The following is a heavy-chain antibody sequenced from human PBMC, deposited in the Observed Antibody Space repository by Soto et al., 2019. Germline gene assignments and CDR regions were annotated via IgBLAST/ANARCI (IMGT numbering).Heavy chain of an antibody. CDR2: INPSGGST. J-gene: IGHJ3*02. V-gene: IGHV1-46*01. D-gene: IGHD4-17*01. Sequence: QVQLVQSGAEVKKPGASVKVSCKASGYTFTSYYMHWVRQAPGQGLEWMGIINPSGGSTSYAQKFQGRVTMTRDTSTSTVYMELSSLRSEDTAVYYCARDDVMTTVTMFAFDIWGQGTMVTVSS. CDR1: GYTFTSYY. CDR3: ARDDVMTTVTMFAFDI.